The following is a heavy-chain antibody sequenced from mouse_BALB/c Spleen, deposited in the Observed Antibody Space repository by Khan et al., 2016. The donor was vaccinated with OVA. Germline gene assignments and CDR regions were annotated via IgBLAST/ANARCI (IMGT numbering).Heavy chain of an antibody. J-gene: IGHJ1*01. CDR1: GFSLTNYG. D-gene: IGHD2-3*01. V-gene: IGHV2-5*01. Sequence: VQLQESGPGLVQPSQSLSITCTVSGFSLTNYGVHWVRQSPRKGLEWLGVIWRSGNTDYNAAFMSRLSITKDNSKSQVFFKMNTLQPDDTAIYXCAIANGSYFWYFDVWGAGTTVTVSS. CDR2: IWRSGNT. CDR3: AIANGSYFWYFDV.